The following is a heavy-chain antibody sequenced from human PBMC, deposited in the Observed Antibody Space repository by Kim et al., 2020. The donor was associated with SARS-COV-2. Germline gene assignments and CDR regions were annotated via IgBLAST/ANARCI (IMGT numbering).Heavy chain of an antibody. J-gene: IGHJ5*02. CDR3: AKDIFPDCSGGSCYKNWFDP. V-gene: IGHV3-23*01. Sequence: RFTISRDNSKNTLYLQMNSLRAEDTAVYYCAKDIFPDCSGGSCYKNWFDPWGQGTLVTVSS. D-gene: IGHD2-15*01.